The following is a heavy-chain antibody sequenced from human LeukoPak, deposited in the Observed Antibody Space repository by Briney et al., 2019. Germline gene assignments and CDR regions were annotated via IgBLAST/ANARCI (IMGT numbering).Heavy chain of an antibody. V-gene: IGHV3-11*01. CDR1: GLTFSDYY. Sequence: GGPLRLSCAASGLTFSDYYMSWIRRAPGKGLEWVSYISSTDSTIYYADSVKGRFTISRDNAKNSLYLQMNSLRAEDTAVYYCASQIEPYYFDYWGQGTLVTVSS. CDR2: ISSTDSTI. D-gene: IGHD1-14*01. J-gene: IGHJ4*02. CDR3: ASQIEPYYFDY.